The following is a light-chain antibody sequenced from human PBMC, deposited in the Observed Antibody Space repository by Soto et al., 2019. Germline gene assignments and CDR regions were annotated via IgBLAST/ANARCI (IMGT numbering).Light chain of an antibody. J-gene: IGLJ2*01. Sequence: SVLTQPPSASGTPGQRVTISCSGSSSNIGSNYVYWYQHLPGTAPKLLMYNNDQRASGVPDRFSGSKSATSASLAISGLRSEDEADYYCAAWDGSLRGRVFGGGTKVTVL. CDR3: AAWDGSLRGRV. V-gene: IGLV1-47*02. CDR2: NND. CDR1: SSNIGSNY.